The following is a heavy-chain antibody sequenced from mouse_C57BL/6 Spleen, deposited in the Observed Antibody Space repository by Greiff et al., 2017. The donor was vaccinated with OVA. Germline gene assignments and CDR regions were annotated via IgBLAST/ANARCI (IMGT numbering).Heavy chain of an antibody. J-gene: IGHJ1*03. CDR1: GYTFTDYY. D-gene: IGHD1-1*01. Sequence: VQLQQSGPELVKPGASVKISCKASGYTFTDYYMNWVKQSHGKSLEWIGDINPNNGGTSYNQKFKGKATLTVDKSSSKAYMELRSLTSEDAAVYYCAPSFSTTVPWYFDVWGTGTTVTVSS. V-gene: IGHV1-26*01. CDR2: INPNNGGT. CDR3: APSFSTTVPWYFDV.